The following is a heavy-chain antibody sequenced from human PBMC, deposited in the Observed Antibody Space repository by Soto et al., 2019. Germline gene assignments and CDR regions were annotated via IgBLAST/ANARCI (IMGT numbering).Heavy chain of an antibody. CDR3: AGGVIGGRDWYCAF. CDR2: ISSGNTYI. Sequence: EVQLVESGGGLVKPGGSLRLSCAASGFTFSSYSMNWVRQAPGKGLEWVSSISSGNTYIYYADSVKGRFTISRDNAKNSLYLQMNSLRAEDTAVYYCAGGVIGGRDWYCAFWGRGTLVTVSS. CDR1: GFTFSSYS. D-gene: IGHD3-16*02. J-gene: IGHJ2*01. V-gene: IGHV3-21*01.